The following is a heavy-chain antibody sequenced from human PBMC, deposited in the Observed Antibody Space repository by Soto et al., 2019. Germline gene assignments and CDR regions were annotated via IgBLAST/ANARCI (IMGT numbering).Heavy chain of an antibody. J-gene: IGHJ6*02. CDR1: GYSFTTYG. CDR2: ISDYNGNT. CDR3: AREGYYSGSESYSPPRYYGMDV. V-gene: IGHV1-18*01. D-gene: IGHD3-10*01. Sequence: QVQLVQSAAEVKKPGASVKVSCKASGYSFTTYGISWVRQAPGQGLEWMGWISDYNGNTNYEKKFQGRVTMTTDTSTRTAYMELKSLRSDDTAVYYCAREGYYSGSESYSPPRYYGMDVWGQGTTVTVS.